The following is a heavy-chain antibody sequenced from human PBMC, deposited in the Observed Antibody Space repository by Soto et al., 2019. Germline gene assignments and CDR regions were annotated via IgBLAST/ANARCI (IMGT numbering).Heavy chain of an antibody. V-gene: IGHV4-59*01. CDR3: ARTRYCITTTCYFDS. J-gene: IGHJ4*02. D-gene: IGHD2-2*01. CDR1: GGSTSSSY. CDR2: IYYTGTT. Sequence: SETLSLTCTVSGGSTSSSYWSWIRQPPGKGLEWTGYIYYTGTTNYNPSLNSRVTISLDTSKTKFSLKLTSVTAADTAVYYCARTRYCITTTCYFDSWGQGILVTVSS.